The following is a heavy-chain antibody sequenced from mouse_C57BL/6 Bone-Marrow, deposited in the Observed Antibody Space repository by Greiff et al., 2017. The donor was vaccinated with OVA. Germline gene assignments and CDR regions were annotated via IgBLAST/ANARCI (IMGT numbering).Heavy chain of an antibody. D-gene: IGHD2-4*01. Sequence: EVKLMESGGGLVQPKGSLKLSCAASGFSFNTYAMNWVRQAPGKGLEWVARIRSKSNNYATYYADSVKDRFTISRDDSESMLYLQMNNLKTEDTAMYYCVRHPPYYDYGHWYFDVWGTGTTVTVSS. J-gene: IGHJ1*03. CDR2: IRSKSNNYAT. CDR1: GFSFNTYA. V-gene: IGHV10-1*01. CDR3: VRHPPYYDYGHWYFDV.